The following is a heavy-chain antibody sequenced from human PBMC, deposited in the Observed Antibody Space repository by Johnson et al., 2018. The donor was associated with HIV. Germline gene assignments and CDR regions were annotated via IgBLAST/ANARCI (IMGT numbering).Heavy chain of an antibody. CDR2: IWYDGSNK. CDR3: VQGVPNPAGAFDI. CDR1: GFTFSYYG. D-gene: IGHD6-19*01. V-gene: IGHV3-33*01. Sequence: QVQLVESGGGVVQPGRSLRLSCAASGFTFSYYGIHWVRQAPGKGLEWVAVIWYDGSNKYYADSVKGRFTISRDNSKNTLYLQMNSLRPEDTAVYYCVQGVPNPAGAFDIWGRGTMVTVSS. J-gene: IGHJ3*02.